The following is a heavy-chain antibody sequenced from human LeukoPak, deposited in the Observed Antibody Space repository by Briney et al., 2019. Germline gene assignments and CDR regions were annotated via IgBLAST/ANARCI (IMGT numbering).Heavy chain of an antibody. J-gene: IGHJ4*02. V-gene: IGHV3-48*01. CDR2: ISSSSSTI. CDR1: GFTFSSYS. Sequence: PGGSLRLSCAASGFTFSSYSMNWVRQAPGKGLEWVSYISSSSSTIYYADSVKGRFTISRDNAKNSLYLQMNSLRAEDTAVYYCARDDGHYSSDSFMDNWGQGALVTVSS. D-gene: IGHD6-13*01. CDR3: ARDDGHYSSDSFMDN.